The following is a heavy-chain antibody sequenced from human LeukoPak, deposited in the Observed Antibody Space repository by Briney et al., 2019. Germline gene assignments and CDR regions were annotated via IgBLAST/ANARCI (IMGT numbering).Heavy chain of an antibody. CDR1: GFTFSRYS. Sequence: GGSLRLSCAASGFTFSRYSMIWVRQAPGKGLEWVSSISGSSNYIYYADSVKGRFTISRDNAKNSLFLQLNSLRAEDTAVYYCARESVTAAGPDFDDWGQGTLVSVSS. J-gene: IGHJ4*02. V-gene: IGHV3-21*01. CDR3: ARESVTAAGPDFDD. CDR2: ISGSSNYI. D-gene: IGHD6-25*01.